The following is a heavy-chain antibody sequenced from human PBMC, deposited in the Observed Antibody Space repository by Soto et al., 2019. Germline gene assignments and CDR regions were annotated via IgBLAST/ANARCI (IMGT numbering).Heavy chain of an antibody. D-gene: IGHD3-16*01. CDR1: GFTFSDYY. CDR2: ISSSGSTI. CDR3: ARALAPNAFVI. J-gene: IGHJ3*02. V-gene: IGHV3-11*01. Sequence: QVQLVESGGGLVRPGGSLRLSCAASGFTFSDYYMTWIRQAPGKGLEWVSYISSSGSTIYYADSVKGRFTISRDNAKNSPDLQMNSLRAEDTAVYYCARALAPNAFVIWGRVTMVTVSS.